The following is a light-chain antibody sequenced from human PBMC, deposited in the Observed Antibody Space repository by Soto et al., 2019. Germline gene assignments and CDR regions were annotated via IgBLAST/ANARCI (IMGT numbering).Light chain of an antibody. J-gene: IGKJ1*01. CDR1: QSVSSSS. Sequence: EIVLTQFPDTLSLSPGERATLSCRASQSVSSSSLAWYQQKRGQAPRLLIHGASSRATGIPERFSGSGSGTHFTLTISRLVPEDFAVYYCQQYGGSPRTFGQGTKVEVK. CDR3: QQYGGSPRT. CDR2: GAS. V-gene: IGKV3-20*01.